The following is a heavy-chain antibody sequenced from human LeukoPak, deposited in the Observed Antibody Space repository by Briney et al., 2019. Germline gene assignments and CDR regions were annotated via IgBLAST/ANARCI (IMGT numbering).Heavy chain of an antibody. V-gene: IGHV3-48*04. D-gene: IGHD3-22*01. CDR3: ARDFWDDRSYGMDV. Sequence: GGSLRLSCAASGFTFSSYSMNWVRQAPGKGLEWVSYISSSSSTIYYADSVKGRFTISRDNAKNSLYLQMNSLRAEDTAVYYCARDFWDDRSYGMDVWGQGTTVTVSS. J-gene: IGHJ6*02. CDR1: GFTFSSYS. CDR2: ISSSSSTI.